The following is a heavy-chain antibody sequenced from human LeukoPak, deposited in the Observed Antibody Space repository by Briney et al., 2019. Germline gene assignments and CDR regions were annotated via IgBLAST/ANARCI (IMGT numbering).Heavy chain of an antibody. CDR1: GGTFSSYT. V-gene: IGHV1-69*13. D-gene: IGHD5-24*01. J-gene: IGHJ2*01. CDR3: ATRRRDGYNLQLRDWCFDL. Sequence: SVKVSCKASGGTFSSYTFSWVRQAPGQGLEWMGGIIPIFGTANYAQKFQGRVTITADESTSTAYMELSSLRSEDTAVYYCATRRRDGYNLQLRDWCFDLWGRGTLVTVSS. CDR2: IIPIFGTA.